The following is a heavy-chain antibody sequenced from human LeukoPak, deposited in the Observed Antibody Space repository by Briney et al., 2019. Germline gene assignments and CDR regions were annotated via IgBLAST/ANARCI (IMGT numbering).Heavy chain of an antibody. V-gene: IGHV1-2*02. CDR1: GYTFTNYY. CDR2: INPNSGGT. CDR3: ASSYCGGDCYSGVRAFDI. Sequence: ASVKVSCKASGYTFTNYYIHWVRQAPGQGLECMGWINPNSGGTNYAQKFQGRVTMTTDTSTSTAYMELRSLRSDDTAVYYCASSYCGGDCYSGVRAFDIWGQGTMVTVSS. J-gene: IGHJ3*02. D-gene: IGHD2-21*02.